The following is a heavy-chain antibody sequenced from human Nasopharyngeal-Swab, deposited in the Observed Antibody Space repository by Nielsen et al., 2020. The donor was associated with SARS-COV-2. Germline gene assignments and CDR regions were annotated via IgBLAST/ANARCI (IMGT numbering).Heavy chain of an antibody. CDR3: ARGRDFSFDS. D-gene: IGHD3-3*01. Sequence: SETLSLTCAISGDTVSSHSVGWNWIRQSPSRGFEWLGRTLYRSKWYNDYAEAVKSRIAVNPDTSKNQFSLQLNSVTPEDTAVYYCARGRDFSFDSWGQGTLVTASS. CDR2: TLYRSKWYN. V-gene: IGHV6-1*01. J-gene: IGHJ4*02. CDR1: GDTVSSHSVG.